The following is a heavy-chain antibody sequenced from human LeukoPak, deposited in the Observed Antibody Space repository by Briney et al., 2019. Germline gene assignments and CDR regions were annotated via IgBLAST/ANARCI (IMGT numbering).Heavy chain of an antibody. V-gene: IGHV4-34*01. Sequence: SETLSHTCAVYGGSFSGYYWSWIRQPPGKGLEWIGEINHSGSTNYNPSLKSRVTISVDTSKNQFSLKLSSVTAADTAVYYCARGPYASGGYYYGMDVWGQGTTVTVSS. J-gene: IGHJ6*02. D-gene: IGHD2-8*01. CDR3: ARGPYASGGYYYGMDV. CDR2: INHSGST. CDR1: GGSFSGYY.